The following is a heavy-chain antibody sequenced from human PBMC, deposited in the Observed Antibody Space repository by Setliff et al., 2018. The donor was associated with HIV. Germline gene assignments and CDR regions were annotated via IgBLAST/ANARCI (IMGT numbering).Heavy chain of an antibody. V-gene: IGHV3-74*01. Sequence: GSLRLSCGASGFTFTNYWMHWIRHVPGKGLVWVSRINYDRITTNYADFVQGRFTISRDNAKNTVYLQMNSLRVDDTAIYYCAREGATTAGFDIWGRGTMVTVSS. CDR1: GFTFTNYW. CDR2: INYDRITT. CDR3: AREGATTAGFDI. D-gene: IGHD6-19*01. J-gene: IGHJ3*02.